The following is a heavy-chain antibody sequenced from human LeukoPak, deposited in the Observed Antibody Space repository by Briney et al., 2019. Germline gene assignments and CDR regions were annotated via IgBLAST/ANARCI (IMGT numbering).Heavy chain of an antibody. CDR3: ATIILGVVSEY. V-gene: IGHV3-48*04. CDR2: INSGSTTV. CDR1: GFSFSTYS. D-gene: IGHD3-3*01. Sequence: GGSLRLSCAASGFSFSTYSMNWVRQAPGKGLEWVSYINSGSTTVYYADSVKGRFTISRDNAKKSLYLQMHSLRVEDTAIYYCATIILGVVSEYWGQGALVTVSS. J-gene: IGHJ4*02.